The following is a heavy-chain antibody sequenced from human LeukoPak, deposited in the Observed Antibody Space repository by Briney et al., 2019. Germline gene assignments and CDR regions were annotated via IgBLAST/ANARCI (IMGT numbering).Heavy chain of an antibody. CDR2: ITKSGSNL. J-gene: IGHJ4*02. CDR1: GLTFTSSD. Sequence: GGSLRLSCVASGLTFTSSDFNWIRQAPGKGLEWLSTITKSGSNLYYADSVKGRFTTSRDDAKDSVYLQMESLRVEDTAIYYCARNFDSWGQGTLVTVSS. V-gene: IGHV3-21*01. CDR3: ARNFDS.